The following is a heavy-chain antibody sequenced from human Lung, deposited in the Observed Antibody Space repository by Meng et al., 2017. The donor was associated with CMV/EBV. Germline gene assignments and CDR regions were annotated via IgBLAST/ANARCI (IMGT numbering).Heavy chain of an antibody. CDR3: AKSQGVTVAGQYYYFDY. V-gene: IGHV3-9*01. CDR2: ISWNSRNI. J-gene: IGHJ4*02. CDR1: GFTFDDYA. D-gene: IGHD6-19*01. Sequence: SXKISCAASGFTFDDYAMHWVRQVPGKGLEWVSGISWNSRNIVYADSVKGRFTISRDNAKSSLYLQMNSLRGEDTALYYCAKSQGVTVAGQYYYFDYWXQGTLVTVSS.